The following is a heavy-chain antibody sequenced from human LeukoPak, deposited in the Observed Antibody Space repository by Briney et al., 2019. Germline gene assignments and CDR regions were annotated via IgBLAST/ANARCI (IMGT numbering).Heavy chain of an antibody. CDR2: IIPIFGTA. J-gene: IGHJ4*02. D-gene: IGHD1-26*01. CDR3: ARDSGSYYGDDY. V-gene: IGHV1-69*13. CDR1: GGTFSGYA. Sequence: ASVKVSCKASGGTFSGYAISWVRQAPGQGLEWMGGIIPIFGTANYAQKFQGRVTITADESTSTAYMELSSLRSEDTAVYYCARDSGSYYGDDYWGQGTLVTVSS.